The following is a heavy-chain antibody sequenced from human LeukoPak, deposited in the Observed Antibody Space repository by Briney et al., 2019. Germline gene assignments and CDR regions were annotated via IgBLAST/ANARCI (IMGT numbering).Heavy chain of an antibody. Sequence: GGSLRLSCAASGFTFSSYAMSWVRQAPGKGLEWVSAISGSGGSTYYADSVKGRLTISRDNSKNTLYLQMNSLRAEDTAVYYCAKDSRIAAAGPVDAFDIWGQGTMVTVSS. J-gene: IGHJ3*02. D-gene: IGHD6-13*01. CDR3: AKDSRIAAAGPVDAFDI. CDR2: ISGSGGST. CDR1: GFTFSSYA. V-gene: IGHV3-23*01.